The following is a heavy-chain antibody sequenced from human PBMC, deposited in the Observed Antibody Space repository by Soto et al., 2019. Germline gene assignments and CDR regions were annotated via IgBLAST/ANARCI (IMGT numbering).Heavy chain of an antibody. Sequence: QVQLVESGGGVVQPGRSLRLSCAASGFTFSSYAMHWVRQAPGKGLEWVAVISYDGSNKYYADSVKGRFTISRDNSKNTLYLQMNSLRAEDTAVYYCARDGSTGGWYFDLWGRGTRVTVSA. CDR3: ARDGSTGGWYFDL. J-gene: IGHJ2*01. D-gene: IGHD1-26*01. V-gene: IGHV3-30-3*01. CDR1: GFTFSSYA. CDR2: ISYDGSNK.